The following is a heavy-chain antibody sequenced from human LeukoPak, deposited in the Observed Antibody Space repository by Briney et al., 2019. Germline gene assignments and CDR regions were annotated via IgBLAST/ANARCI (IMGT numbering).Heavy chain of an antibody. J-gene: IGHJ4*02. V-gene: IGHV4-59*08. CDR3: ARSSIAAAGTIDE. CDR2: IYYSGNT. D-gene: IGHD6-13*01. Sequence: SETLSLTCTVAGGSITSYYWSWIRQPPGKGLEWIGYIYYSGNTNYNPSLKSRVTISVDTSKNQFSLRLSSVTAADTAVYYCARSSIAAAGTIDEWGQGTLVTASS. CDR1: GGSITSYY.